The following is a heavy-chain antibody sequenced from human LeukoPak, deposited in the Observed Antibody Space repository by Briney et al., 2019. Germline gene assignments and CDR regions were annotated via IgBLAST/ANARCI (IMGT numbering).Heavy chain of an antibody. D-gene: IGHD1-1*01. CDR1: GYTFTSYD. CDR3: AMIKPQTNGGFDP. Sequence: GASVKVSCKASGYTFTSYDINWVREATGQGLEWMGWMNPNSGNTGYAQKFQGRVTMTRNTSISTAYMELSSLRSEDTAVYYCAMIKPQTNGGFDPWGQGTLVTVSS. J-gene: IGHJ5*02. CDR2: MNPNSGNT. V-gene: IGHV1-8*01.